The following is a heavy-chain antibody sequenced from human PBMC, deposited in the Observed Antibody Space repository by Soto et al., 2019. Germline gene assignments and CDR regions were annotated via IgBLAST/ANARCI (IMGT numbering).Heavy chain of an antibody. CDR1: GFTFDDYA. CDR3: VKAAADWVYYDY. D-gene: IGHD6-13*01. V-gene: IGHV3-9*01. Sequence: GGSLRLSCAASGFTFDDYAMHWVRQAPGKGLEWVSGISWNSGSIGYADSVKGRFTISRDNAKNSLYLQMNSLRAEDTALYYCVKAAADWVYYDYWGQGTLVTVSS. CDR2: ISWNSGSI. J-gene: IGHJ4*02.